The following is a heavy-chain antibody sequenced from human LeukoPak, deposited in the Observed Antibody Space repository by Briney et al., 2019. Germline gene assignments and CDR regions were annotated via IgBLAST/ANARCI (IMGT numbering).Heavy chain of an antibody. Sequence: GGSLRLSCEASGFSFSTSWMSWVRQAPGKGLEWVANIKGDGTGKYYVDSVKGRFTISRDDAKNSLYLLMSNLRAEDTAVYYCARASKFWSDPDAFDIWGQGTMVTVTS. J-gene: IGHJ3*02. D-gene: IGHD2-2*01. CDR1: GFSFSTSW. V-gene: IGHV3-7*01. CDR3: ARASKFWSDPDAFDI. CDR2: IKGDGTGK.